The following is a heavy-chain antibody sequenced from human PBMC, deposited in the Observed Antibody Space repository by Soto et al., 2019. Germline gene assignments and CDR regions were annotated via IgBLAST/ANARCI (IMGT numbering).Heavy chain of an antibody. CDR2: IYYSGST. CDR3: AREPEYCSGRSCRAENWFDP. V-gene: IGHV4-31*03. J-gene: IGHJ5*02. Sequence: SETLSLTCTVSGGSISSGGYYWSWIRQHPGKGLEWIGYIYYSGSTYYNPSLKSRVTISVDTSKNQFSLKLSSVTAADTAVYYCAREPEYCSGRSCRAENWFDPWGQGTLAT. CDR1: GGSISSGGYY. D-gene: IGHD2-15*01.